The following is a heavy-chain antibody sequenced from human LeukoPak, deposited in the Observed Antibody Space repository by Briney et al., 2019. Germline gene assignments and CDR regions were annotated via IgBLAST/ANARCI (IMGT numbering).Heavy chain of an antibody. D-gene: IGHD2/OR15-2a*01. V-gene: IGHV4-4*02. J-gene: IGHJ4*02. Sequence: SGTLSLTCAVSGGSISSSNWWSWVRQPPGKGLEWIGEIYHSGSTNYNPSLKSRVTISVDTSKNQFSLKLSSVTAADTAVYFCARGALLWPIDYWGQGTLVTVSS. CDR3: ARGALLWPIDY. CDR2: IYHSGST. CDR1: GGSISSSNW.